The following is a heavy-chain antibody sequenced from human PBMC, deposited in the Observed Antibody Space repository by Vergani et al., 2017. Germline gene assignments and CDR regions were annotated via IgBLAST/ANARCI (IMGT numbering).Heavy chain of an antibody. CDR3: ARDVGLSVVPAAIYYFDY. J-gene: IGHJ4*02. V-gene: IGHV1-2*02. D-gene: IGHD2-2*02. CDR2: INPNSGGT. CDR1: GYTFTGYY. Sequence: QVQLVQSGAEVKKPGASVKVSCKASGYTFTGYYMHWVRQAPGQGLEWLGWINPNSGGTNYAQKFQGRVTMTRDTSSSTAYMELSRLRSDDTAVYYWARDVGLSVVPAAIYYFDYWGQGTLVTGSS.